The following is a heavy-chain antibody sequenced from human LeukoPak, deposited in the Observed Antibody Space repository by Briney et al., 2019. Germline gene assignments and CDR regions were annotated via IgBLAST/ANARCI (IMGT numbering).Heavy chain of an antibody. D-gene: IGHD2-2*01. J-gene: IGHJ4*02. CDR3: ARQLGYCSSTSCYADKVDY. V-gene: IGHV4-39*01. Sequence: PSETLSLTCTVSGGSIRTSRYYWGWIRQHPGKGREWIGSIYYSGSTSYNPSLKSRVTISVYTSKNQFSLKLSSVTAADTAVYYCARQLGYCSSTSCYADKVDYWGQGTLVTVSS. CDR2: IYYSGST. CDR1: GGSIRTSRYY.